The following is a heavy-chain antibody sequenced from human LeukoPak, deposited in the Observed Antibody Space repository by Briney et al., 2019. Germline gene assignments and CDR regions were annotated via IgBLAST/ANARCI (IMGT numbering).Heavy chain of an antibody. CDR2: IYYSGST. J-gene: IGHJ6*04. CDR1: GGSISGYY. V-gene: IGHV4-59*01. CDR3: ARAPYYYGSGNNGMDV. Sequence: SETLSLTCTVSGGSISGYYWSWIRQPPGKGLEWMGYIYYSGSTNYNPSLKRRVTISVDTSKNQFSLKLSSVTAADTAVYYCARAPYYYGSGNNGMDVWGKGTTVTVSS. D-gene: IGHD3-10*01.